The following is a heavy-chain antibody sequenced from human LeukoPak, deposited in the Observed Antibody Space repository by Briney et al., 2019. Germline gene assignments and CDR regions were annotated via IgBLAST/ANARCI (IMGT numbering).Heavy chain of an antibody. D-gene: IGHD6-19*01. Sequence: GGSLRLSCTVSGFTVSSNSMSWVRQAPGKGLEWVSFIYSDNTHYSDSVKGRFTISRDNSKNTLYLQMNSLRAEDTAVYYCARSIAVAGTLGYWGQGTLVTVSS. V-gene: IGHV3-53*01. CDR1: GFTVSSNS. J-gene: IGHJ4*02. CDR3: ARSIAVAGTLGY. CDR2: IYSDNT.